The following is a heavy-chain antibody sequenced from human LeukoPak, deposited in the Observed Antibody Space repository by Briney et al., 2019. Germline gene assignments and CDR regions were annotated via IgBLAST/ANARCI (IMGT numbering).Heavy chain of an antibody. CDR1: GSIFTSYW. D-gene: IGHD2-2*01. Sequence: GESLKISCKGSGSIFTSYWIGWVRPLPGKGLEWMGIIYPGDSDTRYSPSFQGQVTISADKSISTAYLQWSSLKASDTAMYYCARHAQVSSTTYYYYYYGMDVWGQGTTVTVSS. J-gene: IGHJ6*02. CDR3: ARHAQVSSTTYYYYYYGMDV. CDR2: IYPGDSDT. V-gene: IGHV5-51*01.